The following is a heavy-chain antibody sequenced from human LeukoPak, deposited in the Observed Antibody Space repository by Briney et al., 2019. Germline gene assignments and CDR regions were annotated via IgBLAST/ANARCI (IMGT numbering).Heavy chain of an antibody. CDR3: AKDTGGNGAYFYAMDV. Sequence: GGSLRLSCVGSGFAFHNYAMHWVRRPPGKGLEWVSAINWNSDTKAHADSVKGRFTISRDRARNSLYLQMDSLRPEDTALYYCAKDTGGNGAYFYAMDVCGQGTSVTVSS. V-gene: IGHV3-9*01. J-gene: IGHJ6*02. D-gene: IGHD4-23*01. CDR2: INWNSDTK. CDR1: GFAFHNYA.